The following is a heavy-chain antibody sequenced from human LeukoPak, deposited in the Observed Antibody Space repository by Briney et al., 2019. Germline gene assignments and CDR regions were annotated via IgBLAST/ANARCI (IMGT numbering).Heavy chain of an antibody. Sequence: SGGSLRLSCAVSGFTFSDYYMSWIRQAPGKGLEWVSAISGSGGSTYYADSVKGRFTISRDNSKNTLYLQMNSLRAEDTAVYYCAKDLEIQLWDDAFDIWGQGTMVTVSS. CDR2: ISGSGGST. D-gene: IGHD5-18*01. CDR3: AKDLEIQLWDDAFDI. CDR1: GFTFSDYY. J-gene: IGHJ3*02. V-gene: IGHV3-23*01.